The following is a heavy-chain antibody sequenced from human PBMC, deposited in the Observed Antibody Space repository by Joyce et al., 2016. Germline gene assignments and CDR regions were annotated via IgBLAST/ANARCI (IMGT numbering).Heavy chain of an antibody. CDR2: INPNSGGA. CDR3: ARGGLWSGYDDIDY. V-gene: IGHV1-2*02. CDR1: GYTFTGYY. Sequence: QVQLVQSGAEVKKPGASVKVSCKTYGYTFTGYYMHWVRQGPGQGLEWMGWINPNSGGANYAQKFQGRVTMTRDTSISTAYLELSRLRSDDTAVYYCARGGLWSGYDDIDYWGQGTLVTVSS. J-gene: IGHJ4*02. D-gene: IGHD3-3*01.